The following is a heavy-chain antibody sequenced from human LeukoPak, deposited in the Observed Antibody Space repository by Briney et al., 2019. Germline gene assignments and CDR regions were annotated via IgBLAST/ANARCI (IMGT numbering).Heavy chain of an antibody. CDR2: INSDGSST. D-gene: IGHD6-19*01. J-gene: IGHJ6*03. V-gene: IGHV3-74*01. Sequence: GGSLRLSCAASGFTFSSYWMHWVRQAPGKGLVWVSRINSDGSSTSYADSVKGRFTLSRDNAKNSLYPQMNSLRAEDTAVYYCATSLSGWGTYHDMDVWGKGTTVTISS. CDR1: GFTFSSYW. CDR3: ATSLSGWGTYHDMDV.